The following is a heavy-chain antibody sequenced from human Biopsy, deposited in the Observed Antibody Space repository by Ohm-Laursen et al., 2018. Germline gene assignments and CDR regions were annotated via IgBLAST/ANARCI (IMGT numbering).Heavy chain of an antibody. CDR3: ARAYPPPGRRLVVVAGDFDC. D-gene: IGHD2-15*01. Sequence: SLRLSCAASVFIFSDYSMNWVRQAPGKVLEWVSSISGSGDYIYYADSVKGRFTISRDNAKNSLYLQMNSLRAEDTAVYYCARAYPPPGRRLVVVAGDFDCWGQGTRVTVSS. J-gene: IGHJ4*02. CDR1: VFIFSDYS. CDR2: ISGSGDYI. V-gene: IGHV3-21*01.